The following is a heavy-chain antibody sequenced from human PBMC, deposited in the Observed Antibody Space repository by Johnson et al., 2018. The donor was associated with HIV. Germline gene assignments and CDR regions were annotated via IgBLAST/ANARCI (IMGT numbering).Heavy chain of an antibody. J-gene: IGHJ3*02. CDR2: INWNGGST. V-gene: IGHV3-NL1*01. CDR3: ARVRVGAFDI. CDR1: GFTFSNYA. D-gene: IGHD1-26*01. Sequence: QVQLVESGGGVVQPGRSLRLSCAASGFTFSNYAMHWVRQAPGKGLEWVSGINWNGGSTFYADSVKGRFTISRDNSKNALYLQMNSLRAEDTAVYYCARVRVGAFDIWGQGTMVTVSS.